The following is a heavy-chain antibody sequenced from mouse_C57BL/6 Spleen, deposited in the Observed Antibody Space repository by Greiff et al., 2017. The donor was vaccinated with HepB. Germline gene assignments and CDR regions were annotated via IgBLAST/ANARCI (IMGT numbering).Heavy chain of an antibody. CDR2: INPYNGDT. Sequence: EVQLQQSGPELVKPGDSVKISCKASGYSFTGYFMNWVMQSHGKSLEWIGRINPYNGDTFYNQKFKGKATLTVDKSSSTAHMELRSLTSEDSAVYYCARRGYYGSNVYYFDYWGQGTTLTVSS. D-gene: IGHD1-1*01. CDR3: ARRGYYGSNVYYFDY. J-gene: IGHJ2*01. V-gene: IGHV1-20*01. CDR1: GYSFTGYF.